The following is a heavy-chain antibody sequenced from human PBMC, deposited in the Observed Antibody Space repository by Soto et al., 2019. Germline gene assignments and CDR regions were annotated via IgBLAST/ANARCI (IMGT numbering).Heavy chain of an antibody. CDR1: GYPFTSYD. V-gene: IGHV1-8*01. Sequence: ASVKVSCKSSGYPFTSYDINWVRQATGQGLEWMGWMNPNSGNTGYAQKFQGRVTMTRNTSISTAYMELSSLRSEDTAVYYCARGAFDDSSGYYYVFWFDPWGQGTLVTVSS. CDR2: MNPNSGNT. J-gene: IGHJ5*02. D-gene: IGHD3-22*01. CDR3: ARGAFDDSSGYYYVFWFDP.